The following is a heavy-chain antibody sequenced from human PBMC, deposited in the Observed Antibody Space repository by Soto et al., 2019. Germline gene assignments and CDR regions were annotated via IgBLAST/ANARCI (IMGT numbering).Heavy chain of an antibody. CDR1: GGTFICYS. J-gene: IGHJ5*02. CDR3: ARDRFDYYDTSGYWRFDP. V-gene: IGHV3-48*01. D-gene: IGHD3-22*01. Sequence: GFMRLCWTAAGGTFICYSMSWLRQAPGKGLEWISYISSSSSTIYYADSVKGRFTISRDNAKNSLYLQMNSLRAEDTAVYYCARDRFDYYDTSGYWRFDPWGQGTLVTVPS. CDR2: ISSSSSTI.